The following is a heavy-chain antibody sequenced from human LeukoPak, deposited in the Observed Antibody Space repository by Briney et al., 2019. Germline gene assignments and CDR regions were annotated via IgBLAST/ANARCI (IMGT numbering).Heavy chain of an antibody. J-gene: IGHJ5*02. D-gene: IGHD3-16*01. V-gene: IGHV6-1*01. CDR3: ARDPGGGGFDP. CDR2: TYYRSKWHN. CDR1: GDSVSSSSGA. Sequence: SQTLSLTCAISGDSVSSSSGAWNWVRQSPSRGLEWLARTYYRSKWHNDYAVSVKSRITITRDTSKNQFSLQLNSVTPEDTAIYYCARDPGGGGFDPWGQGTLVTVSS.